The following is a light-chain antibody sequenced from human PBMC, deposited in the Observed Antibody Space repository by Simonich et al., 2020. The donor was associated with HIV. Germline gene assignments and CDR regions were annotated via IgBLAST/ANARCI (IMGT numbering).Light chain of an antibody. V-gene: IGKV1-5*03. CDR1: VSISSW. J-gene: IGKJ4*01. Sequence: DIQMTQSPSTLSASVGDRVTITCRASVSISSWLAWYQQKSGKAPKLLIYKAASLKRGVPSRFSGSGSGTEFTLTISSLQPDDFATYFCQQYNTYSITFGGGTKVEIK. CDR3: QQYNTYSIT. CDR2: KAA.